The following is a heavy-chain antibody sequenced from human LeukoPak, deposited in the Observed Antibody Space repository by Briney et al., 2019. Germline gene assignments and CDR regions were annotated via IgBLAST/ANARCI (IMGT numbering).Heavy chain of an antibody. J-gene: IGHJ6*02. CDR1: GFTFSGSA. Sequence: PGGSLKLSCAASGFTFSGSAMHWVRQASGKGLEWVGRIRSKANSYATAYAASVKGRFTISRDDSKNTAYLQMNSLKTEDTAVYYCCVVAARNNYYYYGMDVWGQGTTVTVSS. D-gene: IGHD2-15*01. CDR3: CVVAARNNYYYYGMDV. CDR2: IRSKANSYAT. V-gene: IGHV3-73*01.